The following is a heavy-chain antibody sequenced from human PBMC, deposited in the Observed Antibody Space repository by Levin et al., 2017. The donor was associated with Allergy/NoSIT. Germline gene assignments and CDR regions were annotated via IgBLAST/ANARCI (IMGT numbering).Heavy chain of an antibody. D-gene: IGHD6-13*01. CDR3: AKDPSSWWFDY. V-gene: IGHV3-23*01. CDR1: GFTFSSSA. J-gene: IGHJ4*02. CDR2: ISGSGGST. Sequence: LSLTCAASGFTFSSSAMSWVRQAPGKGLEWVSTISGSGGSTYYADSVKGRFTISRDNSQNTLYLQMNYLRAEDTAVYYCAKDPSSWWFDYWGQGTLVTVSS.